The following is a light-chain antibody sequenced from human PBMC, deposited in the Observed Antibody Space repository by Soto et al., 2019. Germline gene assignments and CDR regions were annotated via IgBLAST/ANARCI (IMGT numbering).Light chain of an antibody. CDR3: HSYDSSLSGYV. V-gene: IGLV1-40*01. CDR1: SSNIGAGYD. Sequence: QSVLTQPPSVSGAPGQRVTISCTGSSSNIGAGYDVHWYQQLPGTDPKLLIYGNSNRPSGVPDRFSGSKSGTSASLAITGLQAEDEADDYCHSYDSSLSGYVFGTGTKVTVL. CDR2: GNS. J-gene: IGLJ1*01.